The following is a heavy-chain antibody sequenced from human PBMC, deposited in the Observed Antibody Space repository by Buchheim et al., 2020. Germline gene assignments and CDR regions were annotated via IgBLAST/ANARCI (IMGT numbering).Heavy chain of an antibody. J-gene: IGHJ3*02. CDR3: ARSVVVQNNKDDAFDI. CDR2: IYSGGST. Sequence: EVQLVESGGGLVQPGGSLRLSCAASGFTVSSNYMSWVRQAPGKGLEWVSVIYSGGSTYYADSGKGRLTISRANSKNTLYLQMNSLRAEDTAVYYCARSVVVQNNKDDAFDIWGQGT. CDR1: GFTVSSNY. D-gene: IGHD2-21*01. V-gene: IGHV3-66*01.